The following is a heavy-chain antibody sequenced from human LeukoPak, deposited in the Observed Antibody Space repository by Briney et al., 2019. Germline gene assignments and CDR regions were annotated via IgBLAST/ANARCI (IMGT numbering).Heavy chain of an antibody. CDR2: INTNTRNP. D-gene: IGHD1-26*01. CDR3: ASTRGPYYYYYYGMDV. V-gene: IGHV7-4-1*01. Sequence: GASVKVSCKASGYTFTSYAMNWVRQAPGQGLEWMGWINTNTRNPTYAQGFTGRFVFSLDTSVSTAYLQICSLKAEDTAVYYCASTRGPYYYYYYGMDVWGQGTTVTVSS. CDR1: GYTFTSYA. J-gene: IGHJ6*02.